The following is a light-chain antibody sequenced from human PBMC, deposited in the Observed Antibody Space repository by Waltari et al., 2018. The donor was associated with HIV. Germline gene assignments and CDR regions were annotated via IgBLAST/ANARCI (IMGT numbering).Light chain of an antibody. CDR1: QNIGTS. J-gene: IGKJ2*01. Sequence: DIRLTQTPSTLSAAVRYTVTITCRASQNIGTSVAWYQQRPGKAPTLLIYQASTLQNGVSSRFSGSGSGTEFTLTITSLQRDDFASYFCQQYETYYTFGQGSRLE. CDR2: QAS. CDR3: QQYETYYT. V-gene: IGKV1-5*03.